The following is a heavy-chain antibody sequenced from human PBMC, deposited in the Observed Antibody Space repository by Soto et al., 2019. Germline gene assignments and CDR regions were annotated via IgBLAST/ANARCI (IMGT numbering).Heavy chain of an antibody. V-gene: IGHV4-39*01. CDR1: GVSISSSSYC. D-gene: IGHD3-9*01. CDR3: ARQAYYDILTGYSGYYYYYGMDV. CDR2: IYYSGST. J-gene: IGHJ6*02. Sequence: SQTMSLTCTVSGVSISSSSYCWGWIRQPPGKGLEWIGSIYYSGSTYYNPSLKSRVTISVDTSKNQFSLKLSSVTAADTAVYYCARQAYYDILTGYSGYYYYYGMDVWGQGTTVTVSS.